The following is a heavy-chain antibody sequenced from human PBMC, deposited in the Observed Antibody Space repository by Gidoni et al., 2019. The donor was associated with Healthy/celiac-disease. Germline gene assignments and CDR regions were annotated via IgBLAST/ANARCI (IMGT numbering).Heavy chain of an antibody. CDR1: GYSISSGYY. J-gene: IGHJ5*02. D-gene: IGHD3-10*01. CDR2: IYHSGST. V-gene: IGHV4-38-2*01. Sequence: QVQLQESGPGLVKPSEPLSLTCAVSGYSISSGYYWGWIRQPPGKGLEWIGSIYHSGSTYYNPSLKSRVTISVDTSKNQFSLKLSSVTAADTAVYYCARLGAWFGELLGSWFDPWGQGTLVTVSS. CDR3: ARLGAWFGELLGSWFDP.